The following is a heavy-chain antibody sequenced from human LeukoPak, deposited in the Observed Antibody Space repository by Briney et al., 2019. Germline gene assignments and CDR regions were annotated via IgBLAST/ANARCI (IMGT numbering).Heavy chain of an antibody. D-gene: IGHD2-15*01. CDR1: GYSFNTYW. CDR3: ARLVELSFDY. Sequence: GESLKISCKGSGYSFNTYWIAWVRQMTGKGLEVMGIVYPGDSDTRYSPSFQGQVTISSDKSISTAYLQWSSLKASDTAMYYCARLVELSFDYWGQGSLVTVSS. CDR2: VYPGDSDT. J-gene: IGHJ4*02. V-gene: IGHV5-51*01.